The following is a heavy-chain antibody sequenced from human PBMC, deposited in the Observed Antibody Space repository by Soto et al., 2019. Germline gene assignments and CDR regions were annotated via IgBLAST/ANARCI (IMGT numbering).Heavy chain of an antibody. CDR2: INSDGGRT. J-gene: IGHJ4*02. CDR1: GFSLSGYW. CDR3: TRAFLPGNY. Sequence: EVQLVESGGGLVQPGGSLKLSCAASGFSLSGYWMHWVRQAPGKGLVWVSRINSDGGRTDYADSVKGRFTISRDNAKNTLSLQMNSLRAEDTAVYYCTRAFLPGNYWGQGTLVTVSS. D-gene: IGHD2-21*01. V-gene: IGHV3-74*01.